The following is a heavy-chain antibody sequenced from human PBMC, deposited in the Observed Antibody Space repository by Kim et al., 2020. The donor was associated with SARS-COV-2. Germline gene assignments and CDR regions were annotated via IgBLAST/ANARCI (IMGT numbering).Heavy chain of an antibody. CDR3: ATEGPGAYTITSYLGAFDL. Sequence: GGSLRLSCTASGISLSDYTMHWVRQAPGKGLEWVAVVWYDGRTKFYGDSVKGRFTISRDSTKNTLYLQMNSLGADATAVYYCATEGPGAYTITSYLGAFDLWGQGTMVTVSS. D-gene: IGHD3-16*01. CDR1: GISLSDYT. V-gene: IGHV3-33*01. J-gene: IGHJ3*01. CDR2: VWYDGRTK.